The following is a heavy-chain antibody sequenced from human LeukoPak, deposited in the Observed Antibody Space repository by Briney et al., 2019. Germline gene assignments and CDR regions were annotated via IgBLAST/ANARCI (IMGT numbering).Heavy chain of an antibody. J-gene: IGHJ6*03. CDR1: GGSISSYY. CDR3: ARGESGYDSFYYYYYYMDV. CDR2: IYYSGST. D-gene: IGHD5-12*01. Sequence: SETLSLTCTVSGGSISSYYWSWIRQPPGKGLEWIGYIYYSGSTNYNPSLKSRVTISVDTSRNQFSLKLSSVTAADTAVYYCARGESGYDSFYYYYYYMDVWGKGTTVTVSS. V-gene: IGHV4-59*01.